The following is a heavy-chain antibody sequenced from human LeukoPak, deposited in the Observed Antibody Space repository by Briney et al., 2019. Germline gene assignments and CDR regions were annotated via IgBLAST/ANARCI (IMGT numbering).Heavy chain of an antibody. J-gene: IGHJ6*02. Sequence: SETLSLTCTVSGGSISSSSYYWGWIRQPPGKGLEWIGEINHSGSTNYNPSLKSRVTISVDTSKNQFSLRLSSVTAADTAVYYCAREPFWSGYPSWYYYGMDVWGQGTTVTVSS. V-gene: IGHV4-39*07. CDR1: GGSISSSSYY. CDR2: INHSGST. D-gene: IGHD3-3*01. CDR3: AREPFWSGYPSWYYYGMDV.